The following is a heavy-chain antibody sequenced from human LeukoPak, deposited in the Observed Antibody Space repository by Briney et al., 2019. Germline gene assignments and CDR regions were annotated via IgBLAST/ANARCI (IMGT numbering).Heavy chain of an antibody. CDR2: IYYSGST. D-gene: IGHD1-26*01. J-gene: IGHJ4*02. CDR1: GGSISSGGYY. V-gene: IGHV4-31*03. Sequence: SETLSLTCTVSGGSISSGGYYWSWIRQHPGKGLEWIGYIYYSGSTYYNPSLKSRVTISVDTSKYQFSLKLSSVAAADTAVYYCARGGGSGSREFDYWGQGTLVTVSS. CDR3: ARGGGSGSREFDY.